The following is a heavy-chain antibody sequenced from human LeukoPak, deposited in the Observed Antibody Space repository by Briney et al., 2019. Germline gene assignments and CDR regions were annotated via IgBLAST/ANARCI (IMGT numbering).Heavy chain of an antibody. Sequence: SETLSLTCTVSGGSISTNAYYWGWIRQPPGKGLEWITEIHHTGTTYYTPSLKGRVTISVDTSNNHFSLKLNSVTAADTAVYYCARVTYNGYQHFDYWGQGILVTVSS. V-gene: IGHV4-39*07. CDR2: IHHTGTT. J-gene: IGHJ4*02. CDR1: GGSISTNAYY. CDR3: ARVTYNGYQHFDY. D-gene: IGHD3-10*01.